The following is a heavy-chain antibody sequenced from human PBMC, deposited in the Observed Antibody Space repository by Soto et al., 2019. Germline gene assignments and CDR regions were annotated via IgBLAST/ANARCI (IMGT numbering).Heavy chain of an antibody. V-gene: IGHV5-51*01. CDR2: IYPTDSDT. D-gene: IGHD6-19*01. J-gene: IGHJ4*02. CDR3: ARTVREQWLADY. Sequence: ESLKVSFKGSGYRFTTYWIGWVRQMPGKGLEWMGIIYPTDSDTRYSPSFQGQVTISADKSISTAYLQWSSLKASDTAMYYCARTVREQWLADYWGRGTLVTVSS. CDR1: GYRFTTYW.